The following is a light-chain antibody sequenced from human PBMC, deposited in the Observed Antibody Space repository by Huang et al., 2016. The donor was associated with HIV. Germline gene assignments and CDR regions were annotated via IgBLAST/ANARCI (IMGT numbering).Light chain of an antibody. CDR1: QSVNSY. Sequence: ETVLTQSPATLSLSPGERAPLSCRASQSVNSYLAWYQQKPGQTPRLLIYDASNRATGIPARFSGSGSGTDFTLTISSLEPEDFAVYYCQQRKYWPPITFGQGTRLEIK. CDR2: DAS. CDR3: QQRKYWPPIT. V-gene: IGKV3-11*01. J-gene: IGKJ5*01.